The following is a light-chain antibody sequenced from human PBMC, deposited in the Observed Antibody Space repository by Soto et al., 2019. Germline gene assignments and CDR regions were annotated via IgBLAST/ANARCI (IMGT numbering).Light chain of an antibody. V-gene: IGKV3-20*01. J-gene: IGKJ1*01. CDR3: QQYGSSPPWT. CDR2: GAS. Sequence: IVLTHSPGTLSLSPGEIATLSFRAIQSVSSSYLAWYQQKPGQAPRLLIYGASSRATGIPDRFSGSVSGTGFTLTISRLEPEDFAVYYCQQYGSSPPWTFGQGTKVDIK. CDR1: QSVSSSY.